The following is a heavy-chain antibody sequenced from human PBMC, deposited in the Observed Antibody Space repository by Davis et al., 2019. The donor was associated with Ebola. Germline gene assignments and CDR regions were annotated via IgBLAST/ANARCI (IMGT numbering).Heavy chain of an antibody. J-gene: IGHJ4*02. CDR2: IYPTDSDA. Sequence: KVSCKGFGYSFTSYWIGWVRQVPGKGLEWMGIIYPTDSDARYSPSFQGQVTISADRSISTAYLQWSSLKASDTAMYYCARLVTSSGSYYSGGFDYWGQGTLVTVSS. D-gene: IGHD1-26*01. V-gene: IGHV5-51*01. CDR3: ARLVTSSGSYYSGGFDY. CDR1: GYSFTSYW.